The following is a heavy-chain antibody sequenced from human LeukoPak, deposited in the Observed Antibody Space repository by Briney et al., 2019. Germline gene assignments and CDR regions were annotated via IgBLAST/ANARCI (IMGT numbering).Heavy chain of an antibody. CDR2: IYYKGNT. Sequence: SETLSLTCTVSGGSISVYFWSWIRQPPGKGLEWIGHIYYKGNTNYNSSLQSRVTISIDTSKTQFSLNLGSVTAADTGVYYCARDRGSGYFPGFDSWGQGTLVTVSS. J-gene: IGHJ4*02. D-gene: IGHD3-3*01. V-gene: IGHV4-59*01. CDR3: ARDRGSGYFPGFDS. CDR1: GGSISVYF.